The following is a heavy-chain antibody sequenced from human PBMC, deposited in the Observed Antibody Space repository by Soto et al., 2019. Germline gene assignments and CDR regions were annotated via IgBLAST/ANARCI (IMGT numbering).Heavy chain of an antibody. CDR2: INHSGST. CDR1: GGSFSDDY. V-gene: IGHV4-34*01. CDR3: ARGPPFSDYGMDV. J-gene: IGHJ6*02. Sequence: SETLSLTCAIYGGSFSDDYCAWIRQSPGKGLEWIGEINHSGSTNYNPSLKTRVTISFDTAMNLFSLKLTSVTAADTAVYYCARGPPFSDYGMDVWGQGATVTVSS.